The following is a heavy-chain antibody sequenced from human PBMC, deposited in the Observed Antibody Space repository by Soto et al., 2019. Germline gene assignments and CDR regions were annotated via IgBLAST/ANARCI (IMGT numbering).Heavy chain of an antibody. J-gene: IGHJ4*02. Sequence: QLQLQESGPGLVKPSETLSLTCTVSGGSVSSSSTYYWGWIRQPPGKGLEWIGSIYYSGSTYYNPSLTCRVTISVDTSNNQFSLKLSSVTAADTAVYFCAREGGEGNYFDYWGQGTLVTVSS. V-gene: IGHV4-39*02. D-gene: IGHD3-16*01. CDR1: GGSVSSSSTYY. CDR2: IYYSGST. CDR3: AREGGEGNYFDY.